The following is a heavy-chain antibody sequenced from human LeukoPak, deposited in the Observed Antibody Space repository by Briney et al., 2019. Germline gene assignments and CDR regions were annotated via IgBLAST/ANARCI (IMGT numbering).Heavy chain of an antibody. CDR2: ISSSSSYI. CDR1: GFTFSSHS. Sequence: GGSLRLSCAASGFTFSSHSMNWVRQAPGKGLEWVSSISSSSSYIYYADSVKGRFTISRDNAKNSLYLQMNSLRAEDTAVYYCARPLLPYSYGYHYFDYWGQGTLVTVSS. D-gene: IGHD5-18*01. CDR3: ARPLLPYSYGYHYFDY. V-gene: IGHV3-21*01. J-gene: IGHJ4*02.